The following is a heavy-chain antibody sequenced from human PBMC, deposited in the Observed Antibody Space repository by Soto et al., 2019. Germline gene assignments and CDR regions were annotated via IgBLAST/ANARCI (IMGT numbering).Heavy chain of an antibody. CDR1: GFTFSYYW. CDR2: IHSDGSST. V-gene: IGHV3-74*01. D-gene: IGHD2-21*02. CDR3: ARGDRCAFDL. J-gene: IGHJ3*01. Sequence: EVQLVESEGGLVQPGGSLRLSCAASGFTFSYYWMHWVRQAPGQGLVWVSRIHSDGSSTTYADSVKGRFTISRDNAKNTLYLQMNSLRAEDTAVYYCARGDRCAFDLWGQGTMVTVSS.